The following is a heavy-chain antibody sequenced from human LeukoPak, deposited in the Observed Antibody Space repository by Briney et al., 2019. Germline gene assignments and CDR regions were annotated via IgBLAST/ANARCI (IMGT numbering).Heavy chain of an antibody. CDR2: INPNSGGT. V-gene: IGHV1-2*02. D-gene: IGHD3-9*01. CDR1: GYTFTGYY. J-gene: IGHJ3*02. CDR3: ARGSATLTGYYPSVAFDI. Sequence: ASVKVSCKASGYTFTGYYMHWVRQAPGQGLEWMGWINPNSGGTNYAQKFQGRVTMTRDTSISTAYMELSRLRSDDTAVYYCARGSATLTGYYPSVAFDIWGQGTMVTVSS.